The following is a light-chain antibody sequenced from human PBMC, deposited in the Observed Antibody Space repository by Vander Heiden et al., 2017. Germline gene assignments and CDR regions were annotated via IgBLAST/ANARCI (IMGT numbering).Light chain of an antibody. Sequence: QSALPQPASVSGSPVQSITISCTGTSSDVGGYTYVSWYQQHPGNAPKLMIYDVSNRPSGVSNRFSGSKSGNTASLTISGLQAEDEADYYCSSYTSSSTWVFGGGTKLTVL. V-gene: IGLV2-14*01. J-gene: IGLJ3*02. CDR2: DVS. CDR3: SSYTSSSTWV. CDR1: SSDVGGYTY.